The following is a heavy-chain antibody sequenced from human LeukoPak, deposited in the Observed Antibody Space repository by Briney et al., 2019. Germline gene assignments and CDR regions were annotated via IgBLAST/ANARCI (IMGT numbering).Heavy chain of an antibody. CDR3: ARIASYQLLPFDY. V-gene: IGHV3-23*01. J-gene: IGHJ4*02. CDR1: GFTFSSYA. D-gene: IGHD2-2*01. CDR2: ISGSGGST. Sequence: GGSLRLSCAASGFTFSSYAMSWVRQAPGKGLGWVSAISGSGGSTYYADSVKGRFTISRDNSKNTLYLQMNSPRAEDTAVYYCARIASYQLLPFDYWGQGTLVTVSS.